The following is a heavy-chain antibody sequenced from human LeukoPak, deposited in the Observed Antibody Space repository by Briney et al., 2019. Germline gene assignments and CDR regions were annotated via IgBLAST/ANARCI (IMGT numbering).Heavy chain of an antibody. V-gene: IGHV3-30*02. D-gene: IGHD1/OR15-1a*01. CDR2: IRYDGSNK. CDR3: ARDGTTAFDY. CDR1: GFTFSSYG. J-gene: IGHJ4*02. Sequence: GGSLRLSCAASGFTFSSYGMHWVRQAPGKGLEWVAFIRYDGSNKHYADSVKGRFTISRDNSKNTLYLHVNSLRPEDTAVYYCARDGTTAFDYWGQRTLVTVSS.